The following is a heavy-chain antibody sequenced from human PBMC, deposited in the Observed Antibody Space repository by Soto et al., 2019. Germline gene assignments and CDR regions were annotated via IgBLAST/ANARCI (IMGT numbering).Heavy chain of an antibody. CDR2: IVVGSGNT. CDR3: AADSYDILTGYYNPFDY. Sequence: SEKVSCKASGFTFTSSAVQWVRQARGQRLEWRGWIVVGSGNTNYAHKFQERVTITRDMSTSTAYMELSSLRSEDTAVYYCAADSYDILTGYYNPFDYWGQGTLVTVSS. CDR1: GFTFTSSA. D-gene: IGHD3-9*01. V-gene: IGHV1-58*01. J-gene: IGHJ4*02.